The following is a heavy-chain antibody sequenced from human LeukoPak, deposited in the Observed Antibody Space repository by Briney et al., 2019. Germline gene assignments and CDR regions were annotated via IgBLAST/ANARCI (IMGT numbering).Heavy chain of an antibody. CDR3: AREQQLVPAFDI. Sequence: PSQTLSLTCTVSGGSISSGSYYWSWIRQPAGKGLEWIGRIYTSGSTNYNPSLKSRVTMSVDTSKNQFSLKLSSVTAADTAVYYCAREQQLVPAFDIWGQGTMVTVSS. J-gene: IGHJ3*02. CDR2: IYTSGST. V-gene: IGHV4-61*02. CDR1: GGSISSGSYY. D-gene: IGHD6-13*01.